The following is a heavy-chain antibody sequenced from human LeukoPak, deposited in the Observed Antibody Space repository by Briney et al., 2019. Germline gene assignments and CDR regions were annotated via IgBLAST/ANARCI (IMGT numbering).Heavy chain of an antibody. V-gene: IGHV3-64*01. CDR3: ARVSDYYDSSGYYWRYYYGMDV. Sequence: GGSLRLSCAASGFTFSSYAMHWVRQAPGKGLEYVSAISSNGGSTYYANSVKGRFTISRDNSKNTLYLQMGSLRAEDMAVYYCARVSDYYDSSGYYWRYYYGMDVWGQGTTVTVSS. J-gene: IGHJ6*02. CDR1: GFTFSSYA. CDR2: ISSNGGST. D-gene: IGHD3-22*01.